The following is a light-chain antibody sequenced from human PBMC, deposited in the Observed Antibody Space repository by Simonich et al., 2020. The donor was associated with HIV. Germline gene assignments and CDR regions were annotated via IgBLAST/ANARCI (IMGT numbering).Light chain of an antibody. Sequence: DIVMTQSPDSLAVSLGARATINCKSSQSVLYSSNNKNYLAWYQQKTGQPPKLLIYWASTRESGVPDRFSGSGSGTDFTLTISSLQAEDVALYYCQHYYTTPLTFGGGTKVEIK. J-gene: IGKJ4*01. CDR1: QSVLYSSNNKNY. V-gene: IGKV4-1*01. CDR2: WAS. CDR3: QHYYTTPLT.